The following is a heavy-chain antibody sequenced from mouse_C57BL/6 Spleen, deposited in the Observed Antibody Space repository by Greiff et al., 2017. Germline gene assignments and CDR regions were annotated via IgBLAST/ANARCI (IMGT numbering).Heavy chain of an antibody. CDR3: TGLGGYDEGFDY. CDR1: GFTFSNYW. CDR2: IRLKSDNYAT. V-gene: IGHV6-3*01. Sequence: EVKLMESGGGLVQPGGSMKLSCVASGFTFSNYWMNWVRQSPEKGLEWVAQIRLKSDNYATHYAESVKGRFTISRDDSKSSVYLQMNNLRAEDTGIYYCTGLGGYDEGFDYWGQGTTLTVSS. D-gene: IGHD2-2*01. J-gene: IGHJ2*01.